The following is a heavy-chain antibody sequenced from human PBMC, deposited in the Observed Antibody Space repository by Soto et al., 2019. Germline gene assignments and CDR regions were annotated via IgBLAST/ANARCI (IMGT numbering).Heavy chain of an antibody. CDR3: AGIYSGSPGGALRY. D-gene: IGHD1-26*01. CDR1: GGSISSGGYY. Sequence: QVQLQESGPGLVKPSQTLSLTCTVSGGSISSGGYYWSWIRQHPGKGMEWIGYIYYSGSTYYNPSLKSRVTISVDTSKNQFSLKLSSVTAAGTAVYSCAGIYSGSPGGALRYWGQGTLVTVSS. J-gene: IGHJ4*02. CDR2: IYYSGST. V-gene: IGHV4-31*03.